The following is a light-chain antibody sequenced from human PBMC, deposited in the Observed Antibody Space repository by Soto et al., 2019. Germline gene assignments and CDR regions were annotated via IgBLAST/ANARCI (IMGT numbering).Light chain of an antibody. Sequence: QSALTQPASVSGSPGQSITISCTGTGSDIGDYNFVSWHQQQPGKPPKVMIYGVTNRPSGVSNRFSGSKSGNTASLTISGLQAEGEGEYYLSSFTRAYTWVFGGGTKVTVL. CDR2: GVT. CDR3: SSFTRAYTWV. V-gene: IGLV2-14*03. CDR1: GSDIGDYNF. J-gene: IGLJ3*02.